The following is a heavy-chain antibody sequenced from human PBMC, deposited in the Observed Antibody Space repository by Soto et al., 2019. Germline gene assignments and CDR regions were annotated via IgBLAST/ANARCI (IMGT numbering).Heavy chain of an antibody. CDR2: ISGSGGST. CDR3: AKSIDYDILTGFKY. D-gene: IGHD3-9*01. V-gene: IGHV3-23*01. Sequence: EVQLLESGGGLVQPGGSLRLSCAASGFTFSSYAMSWVREAPGKGLEWVSAISGSGGSTYYADSVKGRFTISRDNSKNTLYLQMNSLGAEDTAVYYCAKSIDYDILTGFKYWGQGTLVTVSS. CDR1: GFTFSSYA. J-gene: IGHJ4*02.